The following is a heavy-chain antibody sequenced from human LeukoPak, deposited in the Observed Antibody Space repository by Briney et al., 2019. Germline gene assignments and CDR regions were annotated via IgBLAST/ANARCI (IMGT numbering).Heavy chain of an antibody. CDR3: AKDARYCSGGSCYSRYYYYYMDV. CDR2: ISYDGSNK. CDR1: GFTFSSYG. Sequence: GGSLRLSCAASGFTFSSYGVHWVRQAPGKGLEWVAVISYDGSNKYYADSVKGRFTISRDNSKNTLYLQMNSLRAEDTAVYYCAKDARYCSGGSCYSRYYYYYMDVWGKGTTVTVSS. D-gene: IGHD2-15*01. V-gene: IGHV3-30*18. J-gene: IGHJ6*03.